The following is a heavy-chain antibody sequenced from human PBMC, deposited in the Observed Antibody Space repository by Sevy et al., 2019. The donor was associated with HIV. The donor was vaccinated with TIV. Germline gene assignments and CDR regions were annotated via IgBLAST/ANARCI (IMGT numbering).Heavy chain of an antibody. V-gene: IGHV4-59*08. CDR3: AGENAWGRGYS. D-gene: IGHD1-26*01. CDR1: GGSITSLY. CDR2: IYYNGHI. Sequence: SETLSLTCTVSGGSITSLYSNWIRQPPEKGLEWIANIYYNGHINYNPSLKSRVTLSLDTSKNQFSLRLSSVTAADTAMYYCAGENAWGRGYSWGQGTLVTVSS. J-gene: IGHJ4*02.